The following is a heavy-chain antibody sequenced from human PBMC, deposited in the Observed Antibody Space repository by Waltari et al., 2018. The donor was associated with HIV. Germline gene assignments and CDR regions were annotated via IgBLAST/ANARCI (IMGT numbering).Heavy chain of an antibody. V-gene: IGHV1-18*01. CDR2: IFPYNGKT. Sequence: HLVQSGPEVMQPGASVKVSCKASGYIFSSYGLTWVRQAPGQGLEWLGWIFPYNGKTIYAQKFQDRVSMTTDTSTNIGYMEVRSLTSDDTAVYYCARGGGYCSSTSCRKNDFWGQGTLVTVSS. D-gene: IGHD2-2*01. CDR1: GYIFSSYG. J-gene: IGHJ4*02. CDR3: ARGGGYCSSTSCRKNDF.